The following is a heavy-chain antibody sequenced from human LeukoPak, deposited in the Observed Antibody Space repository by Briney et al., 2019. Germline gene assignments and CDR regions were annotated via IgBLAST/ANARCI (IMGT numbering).Heavy chain of an antibody. CDR1: GGSISSSRYY. CDR3: ARLVSVY. CDR2: IYYSGST. J-gene: IGHJ4*02. Sequence: PSETLSLTCTVSGGSISSSRYYWGWIRQPPGKGLEWIGSIYYSGSTNYNPSLKSRVTISVDTSKNQFSLKVSSVTAADTAVYYCARLVSVYWGQGTLVTVSS. V-gene: IGHV4-39*01. D-gene: IGHD3-10*01.